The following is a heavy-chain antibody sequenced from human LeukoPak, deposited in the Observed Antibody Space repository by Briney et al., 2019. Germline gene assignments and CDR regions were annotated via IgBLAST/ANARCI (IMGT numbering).Heavy chain of an antibody. J-gene: IGHJ2*01. CDR1: GGSFSGYY. CDR2: INHSGST. Sequence: SETLSLTRAVYGGSFSGYYWSWIRQPPGKGLEWIGEINHSGSTNYNPSLKSRVTISVDTSKNQFSLKLSSVTAADTAVYYCARVPKYFDLWGRGTLVTVSS. CDR3: ARVPKYFDL. V-gene: IGHV4-34*01.